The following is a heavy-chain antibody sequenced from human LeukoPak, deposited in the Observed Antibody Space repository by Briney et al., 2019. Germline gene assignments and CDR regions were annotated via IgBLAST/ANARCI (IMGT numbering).Heavy chain of an antibody. V-gene: IGHV4-59*01. J-gene: IGHJ4*02. CDR2: IYYSGST. CDR3: ARGGPRGGNFDY. D-gene: IGHD2-15*01. Sequence: SETLSLTCTVSGGSISSYYWSWIRQPPGKGLEWIGYIYYSGSTNYNPSLKSRVTISVDTSKNQFSLKLSSVTAADTAVYYCARGGPRGGNFDYWGQGTLDTVSS. CDR1: GGSISSYY.